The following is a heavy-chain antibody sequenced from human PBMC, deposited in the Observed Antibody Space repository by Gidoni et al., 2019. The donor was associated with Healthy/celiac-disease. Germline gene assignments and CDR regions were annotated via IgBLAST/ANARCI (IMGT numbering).Heavy chain of an antibody. Sequence: TMTRDTSTSTVYMELSSLRSEDTAVYYCARGYGGNLNWFDPWGQGTLVTVSS. D-gene: IGHD4-17*01. V-gene: IGHV1-46*01. J-gene: IGHJ5*02. CDR3: ARGYGGNLNWFDP.